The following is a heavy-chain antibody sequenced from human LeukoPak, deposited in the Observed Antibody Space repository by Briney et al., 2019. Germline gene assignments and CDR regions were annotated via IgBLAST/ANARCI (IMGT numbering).Heavy chain of an antibody. CDR1: GASISSSSYY. D-gene: IGHD3-16*01. J-gene: IGHJ6*03. CDR2: LYYSVST. CDR3: ARHVGGGSYSDYMDV. V-gene: IGHV4-39*01. Sequence: SETLSLTCTVFGASISSSSYYWGCICQPPGKGLEWFGSLYYSVSTYYNPSLTSRVTLSVDTSKNQFSLKLSSVTAADADVYYCARHVGGGSYSDYMDVWGKGTTVTVSS.